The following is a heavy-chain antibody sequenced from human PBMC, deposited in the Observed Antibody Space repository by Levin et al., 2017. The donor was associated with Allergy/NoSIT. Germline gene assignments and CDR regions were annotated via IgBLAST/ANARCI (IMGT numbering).Heavy chain of an antibody. V-gene: IGHV4-61*01. CDR2: IYYSGST. CDR1: GGSVSSGSYY. CDR3: ARDRVLKTHYDILTGYYTGFHDYGMDV. J-gene: IGHJ6*02. Sequence: SETLSLTCTVSGGSVSSGSYYWSWILQPPGKGLEWIGYIYYSGSTNYNPSLKSRVTISVDTSKNQFSLKLSSVTAADTAVYYCARDRVLKTHYDILTGYYTGFHDYGMDVWGQGTTVTVSS. D-gene: IGHD3-9*01.